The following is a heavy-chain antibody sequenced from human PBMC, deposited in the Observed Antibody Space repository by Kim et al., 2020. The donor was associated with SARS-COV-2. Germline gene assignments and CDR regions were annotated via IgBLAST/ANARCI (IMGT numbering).Heavy chain of an antibody. V-gene: IGHV3-23*01. J-gene: IGHJ4*02. Sequence: SADSVTGRFTISRDNSKNTLYLQMNSLRAEDTAVYYCAKWGIWFGELSSYWGQGTLVTVSS. D-gene: IGHD3-10*01. CDR3: AKWGIWFGELSSY.